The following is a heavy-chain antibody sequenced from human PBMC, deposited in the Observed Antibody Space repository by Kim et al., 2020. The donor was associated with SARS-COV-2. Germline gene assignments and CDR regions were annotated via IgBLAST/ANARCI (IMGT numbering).Heavy chain of an antibody. CDR1: GFTFSGSA. Sequence: GGSLRLSCAASGFTFSGSAMHWVRQASGKGLEWVARIRSKANSYATAYAASVKGRFTISRDDSKNTAYLQMNSLKTEDTAVYNCTRPPQVVPAAITGGDGMDVWGQGTTVTVSS. V-gene: IGHV3-73*01. D-gene: IGHD2-2*02. J-gene: IGHJ6*02. CDR3: TRPPQVVPAAITGGDGMDV. CDR2: IRSKANSYAT.